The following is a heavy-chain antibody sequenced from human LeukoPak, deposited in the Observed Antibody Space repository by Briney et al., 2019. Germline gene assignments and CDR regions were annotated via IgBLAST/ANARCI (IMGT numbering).Heavy chain of an antibody. CDR3: AKQTPQGDIVVVPAAVANWFDP. CDR2: ISPAGDYI. J-gene: IGHJ5*02. D-gene: IGHD2-2*01. V-gene: IGHV3-23*01. Sequence: PGGSLRLSCAASGFIVSSNYMSWVRQASGKGLEWVSAISPAGDYIYYADSVRGRFTTSRDNSMNTLYLQMSSLRPEDSAVYHCAKQTPQGDIVVVPAAVANWFDPWGQGTLVTVSS. CDR1: GFIVSSNY.